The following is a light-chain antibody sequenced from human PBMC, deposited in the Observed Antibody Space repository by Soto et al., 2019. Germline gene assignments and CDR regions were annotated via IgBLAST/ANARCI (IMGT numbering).Light chain of an antibody. Sequence: DIVLTQSPLSLPVTPGEPASISCRSSRSLLHSNGYNYLNWYLQKPGQSPQLLIYLGSNRASGVPDRFSGSGSGTDFTLKIRRVEAEDVGVYYCAQGLQTPLTFGGGTKVEIK. V-gene: IGKV2-28*01. CDR1: RSLLHSNGYNY. CDR2: LGS. J-gene: IGKJ4*01. CDR3: AQGLQTPLT.